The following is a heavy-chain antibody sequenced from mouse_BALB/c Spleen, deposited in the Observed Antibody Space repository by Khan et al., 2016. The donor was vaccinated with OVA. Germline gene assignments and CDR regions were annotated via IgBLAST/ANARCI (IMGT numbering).Heavy chain of an antibody. Sequence: VQLKESGPGLLAPSQSLSITCTVSGFSLTSYGVHWVRQPPGKGLEWLGVIWAGGSTNYNSALMSRLSISKDNTKSQVFLKMNSLRTDDRAMYYCARLEDIWGQGTTLTVSS. CDR2: IWAGGST. CDR3: ARLEDI. V-gene: IGHV2-9*02. CDR1: GFSLTSYG. D-gene: IGHD1-3*01. J-gene: IGHJ2*01.